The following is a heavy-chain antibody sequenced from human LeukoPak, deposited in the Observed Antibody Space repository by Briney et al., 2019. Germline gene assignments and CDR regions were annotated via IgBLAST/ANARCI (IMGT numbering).Heavy chain of an antibody. CDR3: ARDRGTAMGNQYYYMDV. J-gene: IGHJ6*03. CDR2: INPSGGST. D-gene: IGHD5-18*01. CDR1: GYTFTSYY. V-gene: IGHV1-46*01. Sequence: ASAKVSCKASGYTFTSYYMHWVRQAPGQGLEWMGIINPSGGSTSYAQKFQGRVTMTRDTSTSTVYMELSSLRSEDTAVYYCARDRGTAMGNQYYYMDVWGKGTTVTISS.